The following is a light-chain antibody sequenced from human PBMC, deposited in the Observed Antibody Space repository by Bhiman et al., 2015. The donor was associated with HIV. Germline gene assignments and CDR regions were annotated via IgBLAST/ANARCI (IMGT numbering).Light chain of an antibody. Sequence: QSALTQPPSASGSPGQSVTISCTGTSSDVGGYNYVSWYQQHPGKAPKLIIYEVTKRPSGVPDRFSGSKSANTASLTVSGLLAEDEADYYCCSFTGDTHLYVFGSGTTVTVL. CDR2: EVT. CDR3: CSFTGDTHLYV. V-gene: IGLV2-8*01. J-gene: IGLJ1*01. CDR1: SSDVGGYNY.